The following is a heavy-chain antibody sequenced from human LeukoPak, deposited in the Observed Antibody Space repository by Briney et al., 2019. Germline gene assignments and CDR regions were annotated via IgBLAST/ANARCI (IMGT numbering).Heavy chain of an antibody. V-gene: IGHV1-24*01. CDR1: GYTLTELS. CDR2: FDPEDGET. Sequence: ASVKVSCKVSGYTLTELSMHWVRQAPGKGLEWMGGFDPEDGETIYAQKFQGRVTMTEDTSTDTAYMELSGLRSEDTAVYYCATAGGIVVVAGGWFDPWGQGTLVIVSS. CDR3: ATAGGIVVVAGGWFDP. J-gene: IGHJ5*02. D-gene: IGHD2-15*01.